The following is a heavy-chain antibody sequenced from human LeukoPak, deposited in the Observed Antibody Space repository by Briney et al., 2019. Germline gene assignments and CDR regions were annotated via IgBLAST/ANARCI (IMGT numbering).Heavy chain of an antibody. D-gene: IGHD3-22*01. Sequence: GEPLKISCKGSGYSFTSYWIGWVRQMRGKGLEWMGIIYPGDSDTRYSPSFQGQVTISADKSISTAYLQWSRLKASETTMYYFARQLGQYNDSSGYYCLDLWGQGTMVTVSS. J-gene: IGHJ3*01. CDR2: IYPGDSDT. CDR1: GYSFTSYW. V-gene: IGHV5-51*01. CDR3: ARQLGQYNDSSGYYCLDL.